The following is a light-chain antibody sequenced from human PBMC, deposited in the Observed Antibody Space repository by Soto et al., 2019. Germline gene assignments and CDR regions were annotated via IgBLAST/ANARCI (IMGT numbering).Light chain of an antibody. Sequence: QSALTQPASVSGSPGQSITIYCTGTSSDVGGYNYVSWYQQHPGKAPKLMIYDVSNRPSGVSNRFSGSKSGNTASLTISGLQAEDEADYYCSSFTSSSTYVFGIGTKLTVL. J-gene: IGLJ1*01. V-gene: IGLV2-14*01. CDR3: SSFTSSSTYV. CDR2: DVS. CDR1: SSDVGGYNY.